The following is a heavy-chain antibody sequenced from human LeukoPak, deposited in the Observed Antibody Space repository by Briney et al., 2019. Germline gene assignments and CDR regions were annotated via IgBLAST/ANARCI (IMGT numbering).Heavy chain of an antibody. V-gene: IGHV3-7*03. CDR1: GFTFSSYW. J-gene: IGHJ4*02. Sequence: GGSLRLSCAASGFTFSSYWMSWVRQAPGKGLEWVANIKQDGSEKYYVDSVKGRFTISRDNVKNSLYLQMNSLRAEDTAVYYCARADCSSTSCFQFDYWGQGTLVTVSS. CDR2: IKQDGSEK. CDR3: ARADCSSTSCFQFDY. D-gene: IGHD2-2*01.